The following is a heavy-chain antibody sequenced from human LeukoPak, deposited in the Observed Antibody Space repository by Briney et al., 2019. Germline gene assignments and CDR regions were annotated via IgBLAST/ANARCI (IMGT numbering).Heavy chain of an antibody. CDR3: ARDRLQFRVSFDY. V-gene: IGHV4-38-2*02. D-gene: IGHD5-24*01. CDR2: IYHSGST. Sequence: SETLSLTCAVSGYSISSGYYWCWIRQPPGKVLEWIGSIYHSGSTYYNPSLKSRVTISVDTSKNQFSLKLSSVTAADTAVYYCARDRLQFRVSFDYWGQGTLVTVSS. CDR1: GYSISSGYY. J-gene: IGHJ4*02.